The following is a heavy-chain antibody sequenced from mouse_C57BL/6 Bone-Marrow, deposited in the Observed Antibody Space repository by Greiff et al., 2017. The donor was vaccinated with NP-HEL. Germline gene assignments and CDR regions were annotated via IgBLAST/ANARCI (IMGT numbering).Heavy chain of an antibody. D-gene: IGHD1-2*01. Sequence: VQLKESGAELVRPGASVKLSCTASGFNIKDDYMHWVKQRPEQGLEWIGWIDPENGDTEYASKFQGKATITADTSSHTAYLQLSSLTSEDTAVYYCTSTAYAMDYWGQGTSVTVSS. CDR3: TSTAYAMDY. J-gene: IGHJ4*01. V-gene: IGHV14-4*01. CDR2: IDPENGDT. CDR1: GFNIKDDY.